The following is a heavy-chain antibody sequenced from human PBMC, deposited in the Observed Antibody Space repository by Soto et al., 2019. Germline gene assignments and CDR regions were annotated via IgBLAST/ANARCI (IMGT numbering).Heavy chain of an antibody. CDR3: ARKTVNYYYYYGVDV. CDR2: INAGNGNT. V-gene: IGHV1-3*01. CDR1: GYTFTSYA. J-gene: IGHJ6*02. Sequence: ASVKVSCKASGYTFTSYATHWVRQAPGQRLEWMGWINAGNGNTKYSQKFQGRVTITRDTSASTAYMELSSLRSEDTAVYYCARKTVNYYYYYGVDVWGQGTTVTVSS. D-gene: IGHD2-21*02.